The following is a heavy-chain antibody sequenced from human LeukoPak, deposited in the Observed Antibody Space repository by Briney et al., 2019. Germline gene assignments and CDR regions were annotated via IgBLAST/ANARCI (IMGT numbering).Heavy chain of an antibody. CDR3: ASQTEHCSSTSCSSFDY. V-gene: IGHV5-51*01. CDR2: IYPGDSDT. D-gene: IGHD2-2*01. Sequence: GESLKISCKGSGYSFSNYWIGWVRQMPGKGLEWRGVIYPGDSDTRYSPSFQDQVTISADKSISTAYLQWSSLKASDTATYYCASQTEHCSSTSCSSFDYWGQGTLVTVSS. J-gene: IGHJ4*02. CDR1: GYSFSNYW.